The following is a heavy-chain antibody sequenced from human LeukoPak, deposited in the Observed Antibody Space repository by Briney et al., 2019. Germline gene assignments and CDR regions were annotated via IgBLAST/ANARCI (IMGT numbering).Heavy chain of an antibody. J-gene: IGHJ4*02. CDR2: IYTSGST. Sequence: SETLSLTCPVSGGSISSYYWSWIRQPAGKGLEWIGRIYTSGSTNYNPSLKSRVAMSVDTSKNQFSLKLSSVTAADTAVYYCVPYYYDSSGYYYAPGWGQGTLVTVSS. CDR1: GGSISSYY. D-gene: IGHD3-22*01. V-gene: IGHV4-4*07. CDR3: VPYYYDSSGYYYAPG.